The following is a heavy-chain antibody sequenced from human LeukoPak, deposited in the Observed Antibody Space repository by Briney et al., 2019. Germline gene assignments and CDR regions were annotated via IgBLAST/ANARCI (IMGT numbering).Heavy chain of an antibody. V-gene: IGHV4-38-2*01. D-gene: IGHD3-16*01. J-gene: IGHJ5*02. CDR1: GYSISSGYY. CDR2: IYHSGST. Sequence: PSETLSLTCAVSGYSISSGYYWGRIRQPPGKGLEWIGSIYHSGSTYYNPSLKSRVTISVDTSENQFSLNLTSVTAADTAVYYCARVVSRQIGGFDPWGQGTVVTVSS. CDR3: ARVVSRQIGGFDP.